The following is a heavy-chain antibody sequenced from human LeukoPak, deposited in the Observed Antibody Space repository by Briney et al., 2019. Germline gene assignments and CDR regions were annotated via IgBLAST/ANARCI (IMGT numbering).Heavy chain of an antibody. D-gene: IGHD3-3*01. J-gene: IGHJ6*02. CDR1: GFTFSTYW. V-gene: IGHV3-7*03. Sequence: GGSLRLSCSASGFTFSTYWMSWVRQAPGKGLEWMANIKQDGSQKYYVDSVKGRFTISRDNAKNSLYLQLNSLRAEDTAVYYCARDWSIRAGDVWGQGITVTVSS. CDR2: IKQDGSQK. CDR3: ARDWSIRAGDV.